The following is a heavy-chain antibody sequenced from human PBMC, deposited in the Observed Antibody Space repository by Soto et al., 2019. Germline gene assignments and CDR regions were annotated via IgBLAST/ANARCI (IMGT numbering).Heavy chain of an antibody. J-gene: IGHJ3*02. CDR1: GGSISSGDYY. V-gene: IGHV4-30-4*01. CDR3: AREALGNDYVWGRHTFDI. CDR2: IYYSGST. Sequence: QVQLQESGPGLVKPSQTLSLTCTVSGGSISSGDYYWSWIRQPPGKGLEWIGYIYYSGSTYYNPSLKSRVTISVDTSKNQFSLKLSSVTAADTAVYYCAREALGNDYVWGRHTFDIWGQGTMVTVSS. D-gene: IGHD3-16*01.